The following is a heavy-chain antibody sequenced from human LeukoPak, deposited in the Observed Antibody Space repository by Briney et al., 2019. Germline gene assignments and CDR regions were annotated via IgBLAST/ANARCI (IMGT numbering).Heavy chain of an antibody. Sequence: PSETLSLTCTVSGGSISIYYWSWIRQPPGKGLEWIGYIYYSGSTNYNPSLKSRVTISVDTSKNQFSLKLSSVTAADTAVYYCARGFWSGSSPYYYYYYGMDVWGQGTTVTVSS. CDR2: IYYSGST. CDR3: ARGFWSGSSPYYYYYYGMDV. D-gene: IGHD3-3*01. CDR1: GGSISIYY. V-gene: IGHV4-59*01. J-gene: IGHJ6*02.